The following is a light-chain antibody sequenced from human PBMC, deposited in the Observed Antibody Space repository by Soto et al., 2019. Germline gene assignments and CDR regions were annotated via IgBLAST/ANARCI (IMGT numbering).Light chain of an antibody. CDR2: AAS. V-gene: IGKV1-9*01. CDR1: QVISTS. Sequence: QSPSFVSPPTRESVTSPFVASQVISTSLAWYQVKPGKAPKLLIYAASTLESGVPSRFSATVSGTEFSLTITSLQPEDFATYYCQQANTFPLTPGQGTLLEI. CDR3: QQANTFPLT. J-gene: IGKJ5*01.